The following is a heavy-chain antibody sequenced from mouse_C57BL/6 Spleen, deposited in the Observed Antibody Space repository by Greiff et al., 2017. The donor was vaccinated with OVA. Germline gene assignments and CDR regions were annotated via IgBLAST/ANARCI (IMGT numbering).Heavy chain of an antibody. Sequence: EVKLVESGGDLVKPGGSLKLSCAASGFTFSSYGMSWVRQTPDKRLEWVATISSGGSYTYYPDSVKGRFTISRDNAKNTLYLQMSSLKSDDTAMYYCARQDDYDAFAYWGQGTLVTVSA. CDR2: ISSGGSYT. V-gene: IGHV5-6*01. CDR3: ARQDDYDAFAY. D-gene: IGHD2-4*01. J-gene: IGHJ3*01. CDR1: GFTFSSYG.